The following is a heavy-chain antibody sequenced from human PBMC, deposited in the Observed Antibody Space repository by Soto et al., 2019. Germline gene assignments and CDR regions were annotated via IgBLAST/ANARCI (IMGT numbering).Heavy chain of an antibody. Sequence: SVKVSCKASGGTFSSYAISWVRQAPGQGLEWMGGIIPIFGTANYAQKFQGRVTITADESTSTAYMELSSLRSEDTAVYYCAREWRYCSGGSCYEVNWFDPWGQGTLVTVSS. J-gene: IGHJ5*02. CDR1: GGTFSSYA. V-gene: IGHV1-69*13. D-gene: IGHD2-15*01. CDR3: AREWRYCSGGSCYEVNWFDP. CDR2: IIPIFGTA.